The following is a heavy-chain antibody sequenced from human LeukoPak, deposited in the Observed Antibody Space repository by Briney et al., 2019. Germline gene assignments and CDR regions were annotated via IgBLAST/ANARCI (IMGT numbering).Heavy chain of an antibody. D-gene: IGHD2-21*01. CDR2: IYHSGST. V-gene: IGHV4-30-2*01. CDR3: ARRGLKYFDY. CDR1: GGSISSGDYS. Sequence: PSETLSLTCAVSGGSISSGDYSWSWIRQPPGKGLEWIGYIYHSGSTYYNPSLKSRVIISVDTSKNQFSLKLSSVTAADTAVYYCARRGLKYFDYWGQGTLVTVSS. J-gene: IGHJ4*02.